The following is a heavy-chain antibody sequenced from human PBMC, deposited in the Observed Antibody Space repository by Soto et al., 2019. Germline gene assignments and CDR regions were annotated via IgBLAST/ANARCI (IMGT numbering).Heavy chain of an antibody. D-gene: IGHD5-18*01. Sequence: SSVKVSCKASGGTFSSYAISWVLQAPGQGLEWMGGIIPIFGTANYAQKFQGRVTITADESTSTAYMELSSLRSEDTAGYYCALGGSYGPFDYWGQGTLVTVSS. CDR3: ALGGSYGPFDY. CDR2: IIPIFGTA. J-gene: IGHJ4*02. V-gene: IGHV1-69*13. CDR1: GGTFSSYA.